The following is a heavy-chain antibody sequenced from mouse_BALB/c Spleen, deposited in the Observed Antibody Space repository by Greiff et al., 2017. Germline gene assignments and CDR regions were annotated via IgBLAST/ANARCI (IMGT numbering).Heavy chain of an antibody. CDR1: GYTFTDYA. V-gene: IGHV1S137*01. J-gene: IGHJ3*01. CDR3: ATMVTTAFAY. CDR2: ISTYYGDA. D-gene: IGHD2-3*01. Sequence: VQLQQSGAELVRPGVSVKISCKGSGYTFTDYAMHWVKQSHAKSLEWIGVISTYYGDASYNQKFKGKATMTVDKSSSTAYMELARLTSEDSAIYYCATMVTTAFAYWGQGTLVTVSA.